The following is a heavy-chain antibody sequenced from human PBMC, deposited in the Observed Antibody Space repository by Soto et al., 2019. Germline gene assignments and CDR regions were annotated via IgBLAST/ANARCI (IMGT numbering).Heavy chain of an antibody. V-gene: IGHV4-39*01. J-gene: IGHJ6*02. CDR1: GGSIRSSSYH. D-gene: IGHD4-4*01. CDR2: IYYSGST. Sequence: SETLSLTCTVSGGSIRSSSYHWGWIRQPPGKGLEWIGSIYYSGSTYYNPSLKSRVTISVDTSKNQFSLKLSSVTAADTAVYYCARRLIGSNYSPYYYGMDVWGQGTTVTVSS. CDR3: ARRLIGSNYSPYYYGMDV.